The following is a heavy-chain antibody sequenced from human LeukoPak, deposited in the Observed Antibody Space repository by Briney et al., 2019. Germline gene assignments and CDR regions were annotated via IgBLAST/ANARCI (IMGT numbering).Heavy chain of an antibody. CDR3: ARKSYYDSYQHAFDI. D-gene: IGHD3-22*01. J-gene: IGHJ3*02. Sequence: GESLKISCKGSGYLFSTSWIAWVRQMPGKGLEWMGIVYPGDSGARYSPSFQGQVTMSADTSINTAYLQWSSLKASDTAISYCARKSYYDSYQHAFDIWGQGTMVTVSS. V-gene: IGHV5-51*03. CDR1: GYLFSTSW. CDR2: VYPGDSGA.